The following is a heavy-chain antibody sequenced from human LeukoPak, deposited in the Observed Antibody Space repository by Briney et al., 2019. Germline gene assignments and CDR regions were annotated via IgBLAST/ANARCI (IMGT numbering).Heavy chain of an antibody. J-gene: IGHJ4*02. CDR3: ATIDY. Sequence: GRSLRLSCAASGFSFSRYTMHWVRQAPGKGPEWVAVITDDGNNQYYADSVKGRFSISRDNSKNTLFLQMSSLRAEDTAVYYCATIDYWGQGTLVTVSS. CDR1: GFSFSRYT. CDR2: ITDDGNNQ. V-gene: IGHV3-30*07.